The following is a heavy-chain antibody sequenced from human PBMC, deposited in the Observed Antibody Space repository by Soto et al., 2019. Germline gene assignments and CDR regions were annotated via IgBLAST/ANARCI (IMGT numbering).Heavy chain of an antibody. CDR2: IWYDGSNK. D-gene: IGHD3-10*01. CDR1: GFTFSSYG. CDR3: ARESGVLLWFGELLSYTY. J-gene: IGHJ4*02. Sequence: GLSCAASGFTFSSYGMHWVRQAPGKGLEWVAVIWYDGSNKYYAGSVKGRFTISRDNSKNTLYLQMNSLRAEDTAVYYCARESGVLLWFGELLSYTYWGQGTLVTVSS. V-gene: IGHV3-33*01.